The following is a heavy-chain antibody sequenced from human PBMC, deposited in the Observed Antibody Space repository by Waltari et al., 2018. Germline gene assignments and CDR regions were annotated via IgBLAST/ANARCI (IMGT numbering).Heavy chain of an antibody. J-gene: IGHJ4*02. CDR3: ASMYSSSWSYYFDY. V-gene: IGHV4-30-2*01. CDR1: GGSISSGGYS. D-gene: IGHD6-13*01. CDR2: IYHSGST. Sequence: QLQLQESGSGLVKPSQTLSLICAVSGGSISSGGYSWSWIRQPPGKGLEWIGYIYHSGSTYYNPSLKSRVTISVDRSKNQFSLKLSSVTAADTAVYYCASMYSSSWSYYFDYWGQGTLVTVSS.